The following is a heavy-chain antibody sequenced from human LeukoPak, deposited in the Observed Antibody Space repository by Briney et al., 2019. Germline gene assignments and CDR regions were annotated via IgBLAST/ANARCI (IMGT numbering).Heavy chain of an antibody. CDR2: ISWNSGSI. Sequence: GRSLRLSCAASGFTFDDYAMHWVRQAPGKGLEWVSGISWNSGSIGYADSVKGQFTISIDNAKNCLYLQMNSLRAEDTALYYCLGAGDYWGQGTLVTVSS. D-gene: IGHD3-16*01. J-gene: IGHJ4*02. CDR1: GFTFDDYA. V-gene: IGHV3-9*01. CDR3: LGAGDY.